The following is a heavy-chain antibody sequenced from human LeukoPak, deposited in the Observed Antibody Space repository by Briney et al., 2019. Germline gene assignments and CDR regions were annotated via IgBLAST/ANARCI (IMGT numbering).Heavy chain of an antibody. D-gene: IGHD6-13*01. CDR2: IYYSGST. V-gene: IGHV4-39*02. Sequence: SETLSLTCTVSGGSISSSSYYWGWIRQPPGKGLEWLGSIYYSGSTHYNPSLKSRVTISVDTSKNQFSLKLSSVTAADTAVYYCARERGSSWHREFDPWGQGTLVTVSS. CDR3: ARERGSSWHREFDP. CDR1: GGSISSSSYY. J-gene: IGHJ5*02.